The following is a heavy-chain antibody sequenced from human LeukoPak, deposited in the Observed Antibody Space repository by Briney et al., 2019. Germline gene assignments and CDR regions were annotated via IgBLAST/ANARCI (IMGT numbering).Heavy chain of an antibody. CDR1: GGSFSGYY. D-gene: IGHD3-3*01. CDR3: AREVVDFWSGYAAFDY. CDR2: INHSGST. V-gene: IGHV4-34*01. J-gene: IGHJ4*02. Sequence: SETLSLTCAVYGGSFSGYYWSWIRQPPGKGLEWIGEINHSGSTNYNPSLKSRVTISVDTSKNQFSLKLSAVTAADTAVYYCAREVVDFWSGYAAFDYWGQGTLVTVSS.